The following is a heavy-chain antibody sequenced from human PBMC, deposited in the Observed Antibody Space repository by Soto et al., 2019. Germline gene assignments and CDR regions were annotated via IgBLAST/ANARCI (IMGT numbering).Heavy chain of an antibody. CDR3: ARDYYDRSGYYLGIDY. J-gene: IGHJ4*02. Sequence: QVQLVQSGAEVKKPGSSVKVSCKASGGTISSYAISWVRQAPGQGLEWMGGIIPIFGTANYAQKFQGRVTITTDESTSTAYMELSSLRSEDTAVYYCARDYYDRSGYYLGIDYWGQGTLVTVSS. CDR1: GGTISSYA. CDR2: IIPIFGTA. V-gene: IGHV1-69*01. D-gene: IGHD3-22*01.